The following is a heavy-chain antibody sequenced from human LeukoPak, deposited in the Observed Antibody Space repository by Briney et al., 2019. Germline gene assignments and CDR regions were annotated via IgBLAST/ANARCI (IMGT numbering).Heavy chain of an antibody. V-gene: IGHV5-51*01. CDR2: IYPGDSDT. CDR3: ARHDRADYYYYGMDV. CDR1: GYSFTSYW. Sequence: GEPLKISCKGSGYSFTSYWIGWVRQLPGKGLEWLGIIYPGDSDTRYSPSFQGQVTISADKSISTAYLQWSSLKASDTAMYYCARHDRADYYYYGMDVWGQGTTVTVSS. D-gene: IGHD1-14*01. J-gene: IGHJ6*02.